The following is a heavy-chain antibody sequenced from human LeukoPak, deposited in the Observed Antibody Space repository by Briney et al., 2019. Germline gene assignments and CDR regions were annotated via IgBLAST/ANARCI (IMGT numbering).Heavy chain of an antibody. Sequence: SGGSLRLSCITSGFTFGDYAMNWVRQAPGKGLEWVSAISGSGGNTYYADSVKGRFTISRDNSKNTLYLQMNSLRAEDAAVYYCAIAVAGFYYFDYWGQGTLVTVSS. V-gene: IGHV3-23*01. CDR1: GFTFGDYA. CDR2: ISGSGGNT. J-gene: IGHJ4*02. CDR3: AIAVAGFYYFDY. D-gene: IGHD6-19*01.